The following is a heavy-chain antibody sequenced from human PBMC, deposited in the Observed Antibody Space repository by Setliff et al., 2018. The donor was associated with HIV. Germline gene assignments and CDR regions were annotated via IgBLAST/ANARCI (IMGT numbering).Heavy chain of an antibody. D-gene: IGHD6-19*01. CDR1: GGTFNSYA. CDR2: IVPLFGTT. CDR3: AKDGSSSGWPEGAFDI. V-gene: IGHV1-69*05. Sequence: GASVKVSCKASGGTFNSYAISWVRQAPGQGLEWMGGIVPLFGTTNYAQNFQGRLTITTDQIMTTVYMELNSLRAEDTAVYYCAKDGSSSGWPEGAFDIWGQGTMVTVSS. J-gene: IGHJ3*02.